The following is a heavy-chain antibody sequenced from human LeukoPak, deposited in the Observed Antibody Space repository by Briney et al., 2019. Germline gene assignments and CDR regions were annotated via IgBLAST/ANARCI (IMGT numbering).Heavy chain of an antibody. CDR2: ISYDGSNK. Sequence: GGSLRLSCVASGFTFSGYPIHWVRQAPGKGLEWVAVISYDGSNKYYADSVKGRFTISRDNSKNTLYLQMNSLRAEDTAVYYCARDEGYCSRTSCCGASKGMDVWGQGTAVIVSS. CDR1: GFTFSGYP. CDR3: ARDEGYCSRTSCCGASKGMDV. V-gene: IGHV3-30-3*01. J-gene: IGHJ6*02. D-gene: IGHD2-2*01.